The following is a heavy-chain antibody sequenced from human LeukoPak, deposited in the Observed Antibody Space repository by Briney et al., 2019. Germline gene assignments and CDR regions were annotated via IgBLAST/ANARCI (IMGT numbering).Heavy chain of an antibody. V-gene: IGHV3-53*01. Sequence: PGGSLRLSCAASGFTVSSNYMSWVRQAPGKGLEWVPVIYSGGSTYYADSVKGRFTISRDNSKNTLYLQMNSLRAEDTAVYYCARVARVGASPDYWGQGTLVTVSS. CDR2: IYSGGST. D-gene: IGHD1-26*01. CDR3: ARVARVGASPDY. J-gene: IGHJ4*02. CDR1: GFTVSSNY.